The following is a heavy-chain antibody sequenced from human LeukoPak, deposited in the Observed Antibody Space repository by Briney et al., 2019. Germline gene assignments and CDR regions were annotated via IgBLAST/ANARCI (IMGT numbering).Heavy chain of an antibody. J-gene: IGHJ3*02. V-gene: IGHV3-21*01. D-gene: IGHD1-26*01. CDR3: ARDQWGDAFDI. CDR1: GFTFSSYS. CDR2: ISSSSSYI. Sequence: GGSLRLSCAASGFTFSSYSMNWVRQAPGKGLEWVSSISSSSSYIHSADSVRGRFTISRDNAKNSLLLQMNSLRAEDTAVYYCARDQWGDAFDIWGQGTMVTVCS.